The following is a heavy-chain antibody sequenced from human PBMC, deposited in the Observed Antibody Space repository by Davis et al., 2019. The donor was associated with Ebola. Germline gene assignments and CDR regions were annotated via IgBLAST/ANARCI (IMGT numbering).Heavy chain of an antibody. Sequence: GESLKISCATSGFPFDDFAMHWVRQLPGKRLEWVSLISANGAYTYYIDSVKGRFTISRDNARDSLYLQMDSLRVEDTAIYYCARDAFSLSRYDTEDHWGQGTLVTVSS. D-gene: IGHD3-9*01. CDR3: ARDAFSLSRYDTEDH. CDR1: GFPFDDFA. J-gene: IGHJ4*02. V-gene: IGHV3-43*02. CDR2: ISANGAYT.